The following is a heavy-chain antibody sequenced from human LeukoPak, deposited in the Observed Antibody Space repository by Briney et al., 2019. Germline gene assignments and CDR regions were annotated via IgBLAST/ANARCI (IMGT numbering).Heavy chain of an antibody. CDR2: IWYDGSNK. V-gene: IGHV3-33*06. CDR1: GFTFSSYG. Sequence: SGGSLRLSCAASGFTFSSYGMHWVRQAPGKGLEWVAVIWYDGSNKYYADSVKGRFTISRDNSKNTLYLQMNSLRAEDTAVYYCAKSGMVVNSFDYWGQGTLVTVS. D-gene: IGHD4/OR15-4a*01. CDR3: AKSGMVVNSFDY. J-gene: IGHJ4*02.